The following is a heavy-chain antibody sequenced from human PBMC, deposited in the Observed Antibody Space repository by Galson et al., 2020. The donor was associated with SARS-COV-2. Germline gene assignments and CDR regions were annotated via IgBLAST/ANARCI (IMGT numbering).Heavy chain of an antibody. CDR2: IYYSGST. CDR1: GGSISSSSYY. D-gene: IGHD6-19*01. CDR3: ARQTSQWLAPHVVFDY. V-gene: IGHV4-39*01. J-gene: IGHJ4*02. Sequence: SETLSLTCTVSGGSISSSSYYWGWIRQPPGQGLEWIGSIYYSGSTYYNPSLKSRVTISVDTSKNQFSLKLSSVTAADTAVYYCARQTSQWLAPHVVFDYWGQGTLVTVSS.